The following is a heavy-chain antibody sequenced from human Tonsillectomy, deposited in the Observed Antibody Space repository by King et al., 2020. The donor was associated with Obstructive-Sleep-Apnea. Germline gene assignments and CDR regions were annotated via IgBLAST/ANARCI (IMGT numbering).Heavy chain of an antibody. CDR2: IYTSGST. D-gene: IGHD1-7*01. Sequence: QLQESGPGLVEPSETLSLTCTVSGASVNSFYWSWIRQPAGEGLEWIGRIYTSGSTAYNPSLKNRVTMSVDTCKNQFSLKLTSVTAADTAVYYCARVGETIYYYYGMDVWGQGTTVTVSS. J-gene: IGHJ6*02. V-gene: IGHV4-4*07. CDR3: ARVGETIYYYYGMDV. CDR1: GASVNSFY.